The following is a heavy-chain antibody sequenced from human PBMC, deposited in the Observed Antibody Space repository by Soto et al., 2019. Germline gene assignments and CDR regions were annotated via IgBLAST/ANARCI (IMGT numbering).Heavy chain of an antibody. CDR1: GDPFNSYT. J-gene: IGHJ4*02. V-gene: IGHV1-69*02. D-gene: IGHD3-10*01. Sequence: QVQLVQSGAEVKKPGSSVKVSCKTSGDPFNSYTISWVRQAPGRGLEWMGRIIPVFGMSNYAERFQGRVTITADDATSTAFMELSSLTSDDTAIYFCAKESGYYHGSGSYYYFDHWGQGTPVNVSS. CDR3: AKESGYYHGSGSYYYFDH. CDR2: IIPVFGMS.